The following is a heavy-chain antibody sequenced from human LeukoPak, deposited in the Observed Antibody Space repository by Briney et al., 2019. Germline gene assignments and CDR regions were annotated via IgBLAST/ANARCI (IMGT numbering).Heavy chain of an antibody. CDR1: GYSISSGYY. CDR2: IYHSGST. CDR3: ARVRGGYYFDY. Sequence: PSETLSLTCTVSGYSISSGYYWGWIRQPPGKGLEWIGSIYHSGSTYYNPSLKSRVTISVDTSKNPFSLKLSSVTAADTAVYYCARVRGGYYFDYWGQGTLVTVSS. V-gene: IGHV4-38-2*02. J-gene: IGHJ4*02. D-gene: IGHD3-10*01.